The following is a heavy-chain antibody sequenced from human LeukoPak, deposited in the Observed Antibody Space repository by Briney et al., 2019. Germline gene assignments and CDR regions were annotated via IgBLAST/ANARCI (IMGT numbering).Heavy chain of an antibody. CDR2: ISYDGSNK. Sequence: GGSLRLSCAASGFTFSSYGMHWVRQAPGKGLEWVALISYDGSNKYYADSVKGRFTISRDNSKNTLYLQMNSLRAEDTAVYYCARDGHYGDYELWGQGTLVTVSS. CDR3: ARDGHYGDYEL. D-gene: IGHD4-17*01. V-gene: IGHV3-30*03. CDR1: GFTFSSYG. J-gene: IGHJ4*02.